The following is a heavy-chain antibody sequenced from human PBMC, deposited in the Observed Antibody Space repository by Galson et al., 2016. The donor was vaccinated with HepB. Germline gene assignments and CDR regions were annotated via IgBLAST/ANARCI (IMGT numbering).Heavy chain of an antibody. CDR3: ARNLDMGLAPFDY. D-gene: IGHD2-8*02. J-gene: IGHJ4*02. CDR1: GDSITRYY. Sequence: SETLSLTCSVSGDSITRYYWSWIRHPPGKGLEWIGHLYYTGSTTYNPSLKSRVSMSVDTSRNQFSLKLRSVTAADTAVYYCARNLDMGLAPFDYWGQGTLITVSS. CDR2: LYYTGST. V-gene: IGHV4-59*01.